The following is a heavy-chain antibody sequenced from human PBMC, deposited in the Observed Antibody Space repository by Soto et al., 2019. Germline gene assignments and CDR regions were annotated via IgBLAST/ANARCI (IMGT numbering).Heavy chain of an antibody. D-gene: IGHD2-15*01. CDR2: ISSDGTGT. CDR1: GFTFTDYW. V-gene: IGHV3-74*01. CDR3: ARVKLPRYHYYYGMDV. J-gene: IGHJ6*02. Sequence: EEQLVESGGGLVQPGGSLRLSCAASGFTFTDYWIHCVRQAPGKGLVWVSRISSDGTGTTYADSVKGRFAISRDNAKNTVYLQMNSLRAEDTAVYFSARVKLPRYHYYYGMDVWGQGTAVTVSS.